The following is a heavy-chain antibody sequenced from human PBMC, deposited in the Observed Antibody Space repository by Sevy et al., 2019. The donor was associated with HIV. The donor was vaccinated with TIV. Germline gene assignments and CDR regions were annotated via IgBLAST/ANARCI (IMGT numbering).Heavy chain of an antibody. CDR1: GYLFISFV. D-gene: IGHD6-13*01. CDR3: TREAKQQLSQYFFDF. J-gene: IGHJ4*02. Sequence: ASVKVSCKASGYLFISFVMHWVRQAPGQGLEWVGWINVGNGNTKYSQKFQDRVTITRDVSTSTTYKELTSLTSEDTAIYYCTREAKQQLSQYFFDFWGQGTLVTVSS. V-gene: IGHV1-3*01. CDR2: INVGNGNT.